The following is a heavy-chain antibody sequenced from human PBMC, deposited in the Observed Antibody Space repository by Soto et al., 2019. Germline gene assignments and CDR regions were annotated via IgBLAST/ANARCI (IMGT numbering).Heavy chain of an antibody. CDR3: ASHNGYYYYYYGMDV. CDR2: IIPIFGTA. V-gene: IGHV1-69*13. Sequence: GASVKVSCKASGGTFSSYAISWVRQAPGQGLEWMGGIIPIFGTANYAQKFQGRVTIPADESTSTAYMELSSLRSEDTAVYYCASHNGYYYYYYGMDVWGQGTTVTVSS. CDR1: GGTFSSYA. J-gene: IGHJ6*02. D-gene: IGHD1-1*01.